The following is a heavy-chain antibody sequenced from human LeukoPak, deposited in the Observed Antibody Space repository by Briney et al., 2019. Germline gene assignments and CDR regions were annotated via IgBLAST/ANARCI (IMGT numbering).Heavy chain of an antibody. V-gene: IGHV1-69*06. CDR2: IIPIFGTA. CDR1: GGTFSSYA. J-gene: IGHJ5*02. CDR3: ARDGSDTKRSFDP. Sequence: SVKVSCKAAGGTFSSYAISWVRQDPGQGLEWMGGIIPIFGTANYAQKFQGRVTITADKSTSTAYMELSSLRSEDTAVYYCARDGSDTKRSFDPWGQGTLVTVSS. D-gene: IGHD2-2*01.